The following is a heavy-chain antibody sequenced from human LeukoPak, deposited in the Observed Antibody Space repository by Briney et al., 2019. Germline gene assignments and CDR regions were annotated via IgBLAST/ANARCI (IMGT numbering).Heavy chain of an antibody. V-gene: IGHV4-34*01. CDR3: ARGGHYYGSGSPDWFDP. CDR1: GGSFSGYY. CDR2: INHSGST. D-gene: IGHD3-10*01. J-gene: IGHJ5*02. Sequence: SETLSLTCAVYGGSFSGYYWSWIRQPPGKGLEWIGEINHSGSTNYNPSLKSRVTISVDTSKNQFPLKLSSVTAADTAVYYCARGGHYYGSGSPDWFDPWGQGTLVTVSS.